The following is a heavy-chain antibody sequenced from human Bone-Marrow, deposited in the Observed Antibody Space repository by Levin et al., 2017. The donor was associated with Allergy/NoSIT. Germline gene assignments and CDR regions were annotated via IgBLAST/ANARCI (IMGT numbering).Heavy chain of an antibody. V-gene: IGHV4-4*07. D-gene: IGHD6-13*01. J-gene: IGHJ5*02. CDR2: ISSSGTT. CDR1: GDSINNYY. CDR3: ARDVYRSSWCWFDP. Sequence: PSETLSLICTVSGDSINNYYWSWIRQPAGKALEWIGRISSSGTTHYNPSLKSRLTMSVDTSKNQVSVKLSSVTVADTAIYYCARDVYRSSWCWFDPWGQGTLVTVSS.